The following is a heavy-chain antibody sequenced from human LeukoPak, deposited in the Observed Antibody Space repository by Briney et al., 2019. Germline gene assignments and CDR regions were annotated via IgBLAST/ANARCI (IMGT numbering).Heavy chain of an antibody. CDR1: GGTFSSYA. Sequence: GASVKVSCKASGGTFSSYAISWVRQAPGQGLKWMGGIIPIFGTANYAQKFQGRVTITADESTSTAYMELSSLRSEDTAVYYCARDYGANIAFDIWGQGTMVTVSS. J-gene: IGHJ3*02. CDR3: ARDYGANIAFDI. CDR2: IIPIFGTA. D-gene: IGHD2/OR15-2a*01. V-gene: IGHV1-69*13.